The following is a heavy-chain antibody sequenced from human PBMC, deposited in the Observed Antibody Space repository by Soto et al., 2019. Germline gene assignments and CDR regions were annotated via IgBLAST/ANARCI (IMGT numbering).Heavy chain of an antibody. J-gene: IGHJ4*02. CDR3: TTSGRLYYDYIWGSYLQDYY. D-gene: IGHD3-16*02. Sequence: GGSLRLSCAASGFTFSIYAMSWFRQAPGKGLEWVSAISGSGGSTYYADSVKGRFTISRDNSKNTLYLQMNSLRAEDTAVYYCTTSGRLYYDYIWGSYLQDYYWGQGTLVTVSS. V-gene: IGHV3-23*01. CDR1: GFTFSIYA. CDR2: ISGSGGST.